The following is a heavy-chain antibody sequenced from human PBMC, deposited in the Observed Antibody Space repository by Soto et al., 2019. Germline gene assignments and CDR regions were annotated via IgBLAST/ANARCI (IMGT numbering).Heavy chain of an antibody. Sequence: QVQLVQSGAEVKKPGASVKVSCKASGYTFTSYGISWVRQAPGQGLEWMGWISAYNGNTNYAQKLQGRVTMTTDTSTSTAYMELRSLRSDDTAVYYCARDRRADCSSTSCYTGYYYYGMDVWGQGTTVTVSS. CDR1: GYTFTSYG. J-gene: IGHJ6*02. D-gene: IGHD2-2*02. CDR2: ISAYNGNT. CDR3: ARDRRADCSSTSCYTGYYYYGMDV. V-gene: IGHV1-18*01.